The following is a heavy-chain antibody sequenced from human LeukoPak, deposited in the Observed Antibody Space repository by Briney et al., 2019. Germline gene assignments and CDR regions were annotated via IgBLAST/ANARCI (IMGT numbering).Heavy chain of an antibody. CDR3: AKAHFTMVAAGPFDY. J-gene: IGHJ4*02. Sequence: PGGSLRLSCAASGFTFSSYGMHWVRQAPGKGLEWVAVISYDGSNKYYADSVKGRFTISRDNSKNTLYLQMNSLRAEDTAVYYCAKAHFTMVAAGPFDYWGQGTLVTVSS. D-gene: IGHD3-10*01. CDR2: ISYDGSNK. V-gene: IGHV3-30*18. CDR1: GFTFSSYG.